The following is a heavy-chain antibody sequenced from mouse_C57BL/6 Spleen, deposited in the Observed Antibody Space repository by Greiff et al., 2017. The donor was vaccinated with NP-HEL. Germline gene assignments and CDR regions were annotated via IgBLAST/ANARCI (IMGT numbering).Heavy chain of an antibody. V-gene: IGHV5-16*01. CDR1: GFTFSDYY. J-gene: IGHJ4*01. D-gene: IGHD1-1*01. CDR2: INYDGSST. Sequence: EVKLVESEGGLVQPGSSMKLSCTASGFTFSDYYMAWVRQVPEKGLEWVANINYDGSSTYYLDSLKSRFIISRDNAKNILYLQMSSLKSEDTATYYCARVGSRSYYAMDYWGQGTSVTVSS. CDR3: ARVGSRSYYAMDY.